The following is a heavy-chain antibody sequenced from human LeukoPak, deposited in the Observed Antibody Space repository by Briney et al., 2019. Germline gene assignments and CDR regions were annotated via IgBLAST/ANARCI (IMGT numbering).Heavy chain of an antibody. V-gene: IGHV3-48*02. Sequence: GGSLRLSCAASGFTLSTYSMNWVRQAPGKGLEWVSYISGGSSPIDYADSVKGRFTISRDNAKNSLYLQMNSLTDEDTAVYYCARDHDWAFDWWGQGTLVTVSS. CDR2: ISGGSSPI. CDR1: GFTLSTYS. CDR3: ARDHDWAFDW. J-gene: IGHJ5*01. D-gene: IGHD3-16*01.